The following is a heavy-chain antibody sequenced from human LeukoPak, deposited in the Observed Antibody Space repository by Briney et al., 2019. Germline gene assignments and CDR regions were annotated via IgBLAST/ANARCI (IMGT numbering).Heavy chain of an antibody. CDR3: AKGTSWYSSSWEFDY. Sequence: PGGSLGLSCAASGFTFSSYAMHWVRQAPGRGLEYVSAISSNGGSTYYANSVKGRFTISRDNSKDTLYLQMGSLRAEDMAVYYCAKGTSWYSSSWEFDYWGQGTLVTVSS. V-gene: IGHV3-64*01. J-gene: IGHJ4*02. CDR1: GFTFSSYA. D-gene: IGHD6-13*01. CDR2: ISSNGGST.